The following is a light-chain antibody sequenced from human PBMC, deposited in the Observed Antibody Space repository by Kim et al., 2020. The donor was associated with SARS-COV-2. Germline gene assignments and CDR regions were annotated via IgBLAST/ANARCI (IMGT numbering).Light chain of an antibody. V-gene: IGKV1-17*01. Sequence: GDRVTITCRASQTIRNDLGWYQQNPGRAPKRLIYGASSLQCGVPSRFSGSGSGTEFTLTISSLQPEDFATYFCLKHNTYPCTFGQGTRLEIK. CDR1: QTIRND. CDR2: GAS. J-gene: IGKJ5*01. CDR3: LKHNTYPCT.